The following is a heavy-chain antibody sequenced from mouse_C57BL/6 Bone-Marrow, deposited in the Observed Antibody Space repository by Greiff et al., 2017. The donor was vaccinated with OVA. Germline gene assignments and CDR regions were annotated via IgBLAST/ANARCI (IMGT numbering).Heavy chain of an antibody. CDR3: ATRDYGSSYVEAMDY. Sequence: VQLKESGAELVRPGASVKLSCTASGFNIKDDYMHWVKQRPEQGLEWIGWIDPENGDTEYASKFQGKATITADTSSNTAYLQLSSLASEDTAVYYCATRDYGSSYVEAMDYWGQGTSVTVSS. CDR2: IDPENGDT. CDR1: GFNIKDDY. V-gene: IGHV14-4*01. D-gene: IGHD1-1*01. J-gene: IGHJ4*01.